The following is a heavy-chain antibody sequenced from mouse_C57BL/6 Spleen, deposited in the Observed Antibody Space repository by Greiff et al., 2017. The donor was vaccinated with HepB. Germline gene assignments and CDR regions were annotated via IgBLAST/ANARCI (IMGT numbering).Heavy chain of an antibody. CDR1: GFTFSDYG. CDR2: ISSGSSTI. J-gene: IGHJ4*01. Sequence: EVKLMESGGGLVKPGGSLKLSCAASGFTFSDYGMHWVRQAPEKGLEWVAYISSGSSTIYYADTVKGRFTITRDNAKNTQFLQMTSLRSEDTAMYDCARGDECEYSAMDYWGQGTSVTVSS. CDR3: ARGDECEYSAMDY. V-gene: IGHV5-17*01. D-gene: IGHD3-3*01.